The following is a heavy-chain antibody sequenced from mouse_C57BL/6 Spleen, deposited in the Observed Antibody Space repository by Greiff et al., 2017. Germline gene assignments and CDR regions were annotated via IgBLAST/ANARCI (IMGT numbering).Heavy chain of an antibody. CDR1: GFNITDYY. V-gene: IGHV14-1*01. D-gene: IGHD1-1*01. CDR2: IDPEDGAT. J-gene: IGHJ2*01. Sequence: EVQLQQSGAELVRPGASVKLSCTASGFNITDYYMHWVKQRPEQGLEWIGRIDPEDGATEYAPKFQGTATMTADTSSNTAYLQLSSLTSEDTAVYYWTVTVVARSDYWGQGTTRTVSS. CDR3: TVTVVARSDY.